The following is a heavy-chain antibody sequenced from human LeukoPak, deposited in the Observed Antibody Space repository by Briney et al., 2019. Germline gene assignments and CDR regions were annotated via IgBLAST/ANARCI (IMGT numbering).Heavy chain of an antibody. V-gene: IGHV4-59*08. J-gene: IGHJ6*02. CDR2: IFYSGST. Sequence: SETLSLTCAVSGGSMSSYYWSWIRQPPGKGLEWIGYIFYSGSTNYNPSLKSRVTISVDTSKNQFSLKLSSVTAADTAVYYCARILDCSSSSCSYGMDVWGQGTMVTVSS. D-gene: IGHD2-15*01. CDR3: ARILDCSSSSCSYGMDV. CDR1: GGSMSSYY.